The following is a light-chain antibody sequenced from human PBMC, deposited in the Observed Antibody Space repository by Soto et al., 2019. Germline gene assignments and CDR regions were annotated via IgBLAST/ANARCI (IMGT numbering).Light chain of an antibody. V-gene: IGLV6-57*02. CDR1: SGSIASNY. CDR2: EDN. Sequence: NFMLTQPHSVSESPGKTVTISCTGSSGSIASNYVQWYQQRPGSAPTTVIYEDNKRPSGVPDRFSGSVDTSSNSASLIISGLKTEDEADYDCQSHDTTNVVFGRGTKLTVL. CDR3: QSHDTTNVV. J-gene: IGLJ3*02.